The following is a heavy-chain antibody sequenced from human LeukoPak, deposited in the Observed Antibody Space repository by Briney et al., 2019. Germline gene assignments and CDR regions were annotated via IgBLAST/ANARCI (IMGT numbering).Heavy chain of an antibody. CDR1: GFTFSSYS. CDR3: ARYCSGGSCYFHY. D-gene: IGHD2-15*01. CDR2: ISSSSSYI. J-gene: IGHJ4*02. V-gene: IGHV3-21*01. Sequence: GGSLRLSCAASGFTFSSYSMNWVRQAPGKGLEWVSSISSSSSYIYYADSVKGRFTISRDNAKNSLYLQMNSLRAEDTAVYYCARYCSGGSCYFHYWGQGTLVTVSS.